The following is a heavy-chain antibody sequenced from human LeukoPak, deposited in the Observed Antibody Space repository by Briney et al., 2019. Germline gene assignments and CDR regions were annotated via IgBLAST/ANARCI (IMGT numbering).Heavy chain of an antibody. CDR3: ARGGPFPSSSSSRGYYLDY. J-gene: IGHJ4*02. Sequence: ASVKVSCKASGYDFINYGISWVRQAPGQGLEWMGWRSIYNGNTDYKLQGRVTMTTDTSTNTAYMEVRSLRSDDTAVYYCARGGPFPSSSSSRGYYLDYWGQGTLVTVSS. V-gene: IGHV1-18*01. CDR2: RSIYNGNT. D-gene: IGHD6-6*01. CDR1: GYDFINYG.